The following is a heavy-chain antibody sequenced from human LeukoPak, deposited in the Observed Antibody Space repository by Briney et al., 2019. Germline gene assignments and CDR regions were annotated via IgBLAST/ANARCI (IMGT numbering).Heavy chain of an antibody. D-gene: IGHD4-17*01. CDR1: GFTFSTYW. J-gene: IGHJ4*02. CDR2: INSDGSST. CDR3: AREAVTRNYFDY. V-gene: IGHV3-74*01. Sequence: PGGSLRLSCAASGFTFSTYWMHWVRQAPGKGLVWVSRINSDGSSTNYADSVKGRFTISRDNSKNTLYLQMNSLRAEDTAVYYCAREAVTRNYFDYWGQGTLVTVSS.